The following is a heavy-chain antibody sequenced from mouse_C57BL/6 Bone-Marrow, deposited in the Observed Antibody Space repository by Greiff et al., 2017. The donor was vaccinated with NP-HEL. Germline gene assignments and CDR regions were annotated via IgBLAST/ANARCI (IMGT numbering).Heavy chain of an antibody. Sequence: VQLQQSGPELVKPGASVKISCKASGYAFSSSWMNWVKQRPGKGLEWIGRIYPGDGDTNYNGKFKGKATLTADKSSSTAYMQLSSLTSEDSAVYFCARIYYPSYWGQGTTLTVSS. CDR2: IYPGDGDT. V-gene: IGHV1-82*01. J-gene: IGHJ2*01. CDR1: GYAFSSSW. CDR3: ARIYYPSY. D-gene: IGHD1-1*01.